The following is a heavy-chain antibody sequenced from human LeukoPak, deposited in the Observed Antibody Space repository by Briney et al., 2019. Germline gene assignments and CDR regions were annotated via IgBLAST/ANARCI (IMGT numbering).Heavy chain of an antibody. CDR3: AKEGLWDYYDSSGYWLFDY. Sequence: GGSLRLSCAASGFTFSSYAMSWVRQAPGKGLEWVSAISGSGGSTYYADSVKGRFTISRDNSKNTLYLQMNSLRAEDTAVYYCAKEGLWDYYDSSGYWLFDYWGQGTLVTVSS. CDR2: ISGSGGST. V-gene: IGHV3-23*01. J-gene: IGHJ4*02. CDR1: GFTFSSYA. D-gene: IGHD3-22*01.